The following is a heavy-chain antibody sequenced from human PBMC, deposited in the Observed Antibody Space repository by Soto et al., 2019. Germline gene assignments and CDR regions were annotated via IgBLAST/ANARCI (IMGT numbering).Heavy chain of an antibody. Sequence: EVQLLESGGDLVQPGGSLRLSCAASGFTFSTYAMSWVRQAPGKGLEWVSTINTSGGSTYYADSVKGRFTISRDNSKNTLYLQMKSLRPEDTAVYYCAKFYGGKSAHTYTIDPWGQGTLVTVSS. V-gene: IGHV3-23*01. J-gene: IGHJ5*02. CDR1: GFTFSTYA. CDR2: INTSGGST. D-gene: IGHD2-15*01. CDR3: AKFYGGKSAHTYTIDP.